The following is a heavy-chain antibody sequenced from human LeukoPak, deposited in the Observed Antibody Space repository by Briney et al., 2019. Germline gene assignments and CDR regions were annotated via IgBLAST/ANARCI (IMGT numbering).Heavy chain of an antibody. CDR2: ISSNGGST. J-gene: IGHJ4*01. Sequence: GGSLRLSCAASGFTFSSYAMSWVRQAPGKGLEYVSGISSNGGSTYYAKSVKGRFTISRDNSKNTLDLQMGSLRVDDMAVYYCARRGSGWEFDQWGHGTLVTVSS. CDR1: GFTFSSYA. CDR3: ARRGSGWEFDQ. D-gene: IGHD6-19*01. V-gene: IGHV3-64*01.